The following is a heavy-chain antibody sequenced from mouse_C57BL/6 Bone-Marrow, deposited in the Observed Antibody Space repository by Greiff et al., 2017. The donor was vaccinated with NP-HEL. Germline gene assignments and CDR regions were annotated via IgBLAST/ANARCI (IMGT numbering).Heavy chain of an antibody. Sequence: VQLQESGAELARPGASVKLSCKASGYTFTSYGISWVKQRTGQGLEWIGEIYPRSGNTYYNEKFKGKATLTADKSSSTAYMELRSLTSEDSAVYFCATSSYAYWYFDVWGTGTTVTVSS. V-gene: IGHV1-81*01. D-gene: IGHD2-12*01. CDR1: GYTFTSYG. CDR2: IYPRSGNT. CDR3: ATSSYAYWYFDV. J-gene: IGHJ1*03.